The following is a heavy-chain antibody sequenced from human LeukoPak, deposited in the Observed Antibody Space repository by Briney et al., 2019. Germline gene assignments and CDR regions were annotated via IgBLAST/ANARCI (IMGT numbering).Heavy chain of an antibody. CDR1: GFSFSSYG. J-gene: IGHJ4*02. D-gene: IGHD6-13*01. CDR2: IHSDVSSK. CDR3: AKDIRYSSSWYTFDN. Sequence: PGGSLRLSCAASGFSFSSYGMHWVRQAPGKGLEWVAYIHSDVSSKYYADSVKGRFTISRDNSKNTLYLQMNSLRAEDTAVYYCAKDIRYSSSWYTFDNWGQGTLDTVSS. V-gene: IGHV3-30*02.